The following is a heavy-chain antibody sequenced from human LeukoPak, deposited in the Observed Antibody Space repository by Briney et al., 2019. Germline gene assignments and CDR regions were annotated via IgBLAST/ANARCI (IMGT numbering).Heavy chain of an antibody. D-gene: IGHD2-15*01. Sequence: PGGSLRLSCAASGFTFSSYWMSWVRQAPGKGLEWVANIKHDGSDKYYVDSVKGRFTISRDNAKNSLYLQMSSLRADDTAVYYCSRAQYFGYCSGGGCKPLDHWGQGTLVTVSS. J-gene: IGHJ4*02. CDR2: IKHDGSDK. CDR3: SRAQYFGYCSGGGCKPLDH. CDR1: GFTFSSYW. V-gene: IGHV3-7*04.